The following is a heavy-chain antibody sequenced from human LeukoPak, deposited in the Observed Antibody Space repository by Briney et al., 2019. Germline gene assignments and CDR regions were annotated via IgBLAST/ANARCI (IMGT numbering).Heavy chain of an antibody. CDR3: ARYVSSGLDY. CDR2: IYYSGST. J-gene: IGHJ4*02. Sequence: SETLSLICTVSGDSISGYYWSWMRQPPGRGLEWIGYIYYSGSTNSNPSLTSRVTISVDTSKNQFSLKLSSVTAADTAIYYCARYVSSGLDYWGQGTLVTVSS. CDR1: GDSISGYY. V-gene: IGHV4-59*01. D-gene: IGHD3-22*01.